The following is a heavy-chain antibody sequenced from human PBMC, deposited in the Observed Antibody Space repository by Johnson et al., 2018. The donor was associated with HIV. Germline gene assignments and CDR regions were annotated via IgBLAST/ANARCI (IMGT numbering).Heavy chain of an antibody. V-gene: IGHV3-30*14. J-gene: IGHJ3*02. CDR1: GFTFDDYA. CDR2: ISYDGSNK. CDR3: ASSHPAAAGIPRWAFDI. D-gene: IGHD6-13*01. Sequence: SGGGVVRPGGSLRLSCAAAGFTFDDYAMHWVRQAPGKGLEWVAVISYDGSNKYYADSVKGRFTISRDNSKNTLYLQMNSLRAEYTAVYYCASSHPAAAGIPRWAFDIWGQGTMVTVSS.